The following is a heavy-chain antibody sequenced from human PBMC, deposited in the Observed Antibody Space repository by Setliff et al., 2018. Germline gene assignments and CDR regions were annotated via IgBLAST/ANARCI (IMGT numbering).Heavy chain of an antibody. V-gene: IGHV4-59*01. CDR3: ARTRYGLGGRPY. CDR2: IHYSGST. CDR1: GDSISGDY. Sequence: SETVSLTCTVSGDSISGDYWSWIRQPPGKGLEWIGFIHYSGSTNYNPSLKSRVTISLDTPKNQFSLRLSSVTAADTAVYYCARTRYGLGGRPYWGQGTLVTVS. D-gene: IGHD2-15*01. J-gene: IGHJ4*02.